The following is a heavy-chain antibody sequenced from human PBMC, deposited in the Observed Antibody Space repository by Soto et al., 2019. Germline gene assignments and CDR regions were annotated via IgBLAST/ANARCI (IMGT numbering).Heavy chain of an antibody. D-gene: IGHD1-1*01. Sequence: QVQLVESGGGVVQPGRSLRLSCAASGFTFSSYGMHWVRQAPGKGLEWVAVISYDGSNKYYADSVKGRFTISRDNSKNTLYLQMNSLRAEDTAVYYCATGNWNQGGWGQRTLVTVSS. J-gene: IGHJ4*02. CDR2: ISYDGSNK. V-gene: IGHV3-30*03. CDR1: GFTFSSYG. CDR3: ATGNWNQGG.